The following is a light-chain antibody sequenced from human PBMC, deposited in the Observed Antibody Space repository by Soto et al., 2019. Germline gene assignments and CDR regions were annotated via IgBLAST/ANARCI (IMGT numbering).Light chain of an antibody. CDR3: QHYNSYSEA. J-gene: IGKJ1*01. V-gene: IGKV1-5*03. Sequence: DIQMTQSPSTLSGSVGDRVTITCRASQTISSWLAWYQQKPGKAPKLLIYKASTLKSGVPSRFSGSGSGTEFTLTISSLQPDDFATYYCQHYNSYSEAFGQGNKVYI. CDR1: QTISSW. CDR2: KAS.